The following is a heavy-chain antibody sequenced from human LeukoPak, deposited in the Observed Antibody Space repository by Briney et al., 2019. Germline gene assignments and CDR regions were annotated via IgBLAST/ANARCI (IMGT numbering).Heavy chain of an antibody. CDR1: GGSISSYY. D-gene: IGHD2-2*01. J-gene: IGHJ5*02. V-gene: IGHV4-59*01. CDR3: ARAWSVVVPAAKLFDP. Sequence: PSETLSLTCTVSGGSISSYYWSWIRQPPGQGLEWIGCIYYSGSTNYNPSLKSRVTISVDTSKNQFSLKLSSVTAADTAVYYCARAWSVVVPAAKLFDPWGQGTLVTVSS. CDR2: IYYSGST.